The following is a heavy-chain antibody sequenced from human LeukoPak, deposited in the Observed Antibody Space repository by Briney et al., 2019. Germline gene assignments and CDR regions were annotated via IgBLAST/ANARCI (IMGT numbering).Heavy chain of an antibody. CDR1: GFTFSSYE. J-gene: IGHJ6*03. CDR3: ARDSPITGSFYYYMDV. Sequence: PGGSLRLSCAASGFTFSSYEINWVRQAPGKGLEWVSYISRRGGTVYYADSVKGRFTISSDNAKNSLYLQMNSLRAGDTAVYYCARDSPITGSFYYYMDVWGKGTTVTVSS. V-gene: IGHV3-48*03. D-gene: IGHD1-20*01. CDR2: ISRRGGTV.